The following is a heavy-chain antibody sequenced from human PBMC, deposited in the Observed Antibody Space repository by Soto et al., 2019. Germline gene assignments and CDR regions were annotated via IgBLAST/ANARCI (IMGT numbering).Heavy chain of an antibody. CDR1: GGTLSSYA. CDR3: ARGSSSWEDYYYYGMDV. J-gene: IGHJ6*02. CDR2: IIPIFGTA. V-gene: IGHV1-69*01. D-gene: IGHD6-13*01. Sequence: QVQLVQSGAEVKKPGSSVKVSCKASGGTLSSYAISCVRQAPGQGLEWMGGIIPIFGTANYAQKFQGRVTITADESTSTAYMELSSLRSEDTAVYYCARGSSSWEDYYYYGMDVWGQGTTVTVSS.